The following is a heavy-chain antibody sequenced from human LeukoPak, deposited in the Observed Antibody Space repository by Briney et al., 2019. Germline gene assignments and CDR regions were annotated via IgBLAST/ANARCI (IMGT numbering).Heavy chain of an antibody. CDR1: GFTFSSYG. Sequence: PGGSLRLSCAASGFTFSSYGMHWVRQAPGKGLEWVAFIRYDGSNKYYADSVKGRFTISRDNSKNTLYLQMNSLRAEDTAVYYCAKGHGSSWSILDYWGQGTLVTVSS. V-gene: IGHV3-30*02. J-gene: IGHJ4*02. D-gene: IGHD6-13*01. CDR3: AKGHGSSWSILDY. CDR2: IRYDGSNK.